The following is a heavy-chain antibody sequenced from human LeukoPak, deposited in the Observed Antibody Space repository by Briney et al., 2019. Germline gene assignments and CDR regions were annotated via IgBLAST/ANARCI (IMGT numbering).Heavy chain of an antibody. CDR3: ARVSIVVVPAYYYYMDV. V-gene: IGHV4-39*07. CDR1: GGSISSSSYY. D-gene: IGHD2-2*01. CDR2: IYYSGST. J-gene: IGHJ6*03. Sequence: KPSETLSLTCTVSGGSISSSSYYWGWIRQPPGKGLEWIGSIYYSGSTYYNPSLKSRVTISVDTSKNQFSLKLSSVTAADTAVYYCARVSIVVVPAYYYYMDVWGKGTTVTVSS.